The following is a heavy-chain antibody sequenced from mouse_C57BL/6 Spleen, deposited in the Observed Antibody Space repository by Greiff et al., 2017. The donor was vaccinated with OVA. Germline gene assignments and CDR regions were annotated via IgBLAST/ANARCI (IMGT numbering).Heavy chain of an antibody. J-gene: IGHJ2*01. Sequence: ESGPGLVKPSQSLSLTCSVTGYSITSGYYWNWIRQFPGNKLEWMGYISYDGSNNYNPSLKNRISITRDTSKNQFFLKLNSVTTEDTATYYCARVSGYLYYFDYWGQGTTLTVSS. CDR1: GYSITSGYY. CDR2: ISYDGSN. CDR3: ARVSGYLYYFDY. D-gene: IGHD2-3*01. V-gene: IGHV3-6*01.